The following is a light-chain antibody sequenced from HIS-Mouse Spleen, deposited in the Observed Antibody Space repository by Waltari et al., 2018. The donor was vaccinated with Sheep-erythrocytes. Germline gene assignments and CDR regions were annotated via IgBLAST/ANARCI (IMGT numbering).Light chain of an antibody. Sequence: DIVMTQSPDSLAVSLGERATINCKYSQSVLYSSNNKNYLAWYQKKPGQPPKLLIYWASTRESGVPDRFSGSGSGTDFTLTISSLQAEDVAVYYCQQYYSTLTFGGGTKVEIK. CDR2: WAS. CDR3: QQYYSTLT. CDR1: QSVLYSSNNKNY. J-gene: IGKJ4*01. V-gene: IGKV4-1*01.